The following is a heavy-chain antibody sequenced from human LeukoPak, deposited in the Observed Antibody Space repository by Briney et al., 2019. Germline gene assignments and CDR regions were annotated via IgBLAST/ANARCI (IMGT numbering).Heavy chain of an antibody. D-gene: IGHD2-8*02. J-gene: IGHJ3*02. V-gene: IGHV3-30*18. CDR3: AKDMRVLAGALNAFDI. CDR2: ISYDGSNK. Sequence: GGSLRLSCAASGFTFSSYGMHWVRQAPGKGLEWVAVISYDGSNKYYADSVKGRFTISRDNSKNTLYLQMNSLRAEDTAVYYCAKDMRVLAGALNAFDIWGQGTIVTVSS. CDR1: GFTFSSYG.